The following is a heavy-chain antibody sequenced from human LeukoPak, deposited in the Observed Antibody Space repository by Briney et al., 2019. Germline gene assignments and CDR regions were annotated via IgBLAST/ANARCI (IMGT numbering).Heavy chain of an antibody. J-gene: IGHJ3*02. Sequence: RASVTVSCKASGYTLTNYYIHWVRQAPGQGLEWMGISNPNGGSTSYAQQFQGRVTMIRDTSTSTVYMELTSLRSEDTALYYCARLTRSGTAFDIWGQGTMVTVSS. CDR2: SNPNGGST. CDR1: GYTLTNYY. V-gene: IGHV1-46*01. D-gene: IGHD3-3*01. CDR3: ARLTRSGTAFDI.